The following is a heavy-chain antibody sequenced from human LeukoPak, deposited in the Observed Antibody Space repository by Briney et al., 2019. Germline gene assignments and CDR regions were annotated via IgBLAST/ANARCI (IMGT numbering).Heavy chain of an antibody. J-gene: IGHJ4*02. V-gene: IGHV3-30*04. CDR2: ISYDGSNK. CDR1: GFTFSGYP. D-gene: IGHD6-19*01. Sequence: GGSLRLSCAASGFTFSGYPIHWVRQAPGKGLEWVAVISYDGSNKYYADSVKGRFTISRDNSKNTLYLQMNSLRAEDTAVYYCAREKEQWLVFDYWGQGTLVTVSS. CDR3: AREKEQWLVFDY.